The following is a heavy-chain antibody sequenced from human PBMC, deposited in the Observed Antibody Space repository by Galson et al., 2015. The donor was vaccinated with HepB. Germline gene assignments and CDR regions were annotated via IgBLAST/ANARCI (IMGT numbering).Heavy chain of an antibody. D-gene: IGHD2-21*01. CDR2: ISDGGDTT. J-gene: IGHJ3*02. CDR1: GFSFSRFA. V-gene: IGHV3-23*01. Sequence: SLRLSCATSGFSFSRFAMTWVRQAPGKGLEWVSAISDGGDTTYYADSVKGRFSITRDVSKSTLSLQMNSLRAEDTAVYYCAKGDTPWGGFDIWGHGTTVTVSS. CDR3: AKGDTPWGGFDI.